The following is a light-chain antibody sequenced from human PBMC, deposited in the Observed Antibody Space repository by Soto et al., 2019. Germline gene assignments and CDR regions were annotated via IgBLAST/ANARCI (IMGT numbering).Light chain of an antibody. J-gene: IGKJ5*01. V-gene: IGKV2-28*01. Sequence: DIVMTQSPLSLPVIPGEPASISCRSSQSLLNSNGYKYLDWYLQKPGQSPQLLIYLGSNRASGVPDRFSGSGSGTDFTLKISRVEDEDVGVYYCMQALQSPITFGQGTRLEIK. CDR3: MQALQSPIT. CDR1: QSLLNSNGYKY. CDR2: LGS.